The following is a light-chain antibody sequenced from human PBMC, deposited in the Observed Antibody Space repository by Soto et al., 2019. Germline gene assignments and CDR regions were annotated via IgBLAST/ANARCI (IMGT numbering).Light chain of an antibody. J-gene: IGKJ1*01. Sequence: EIVLTQSPGTLSLSPGERATLSCRASQSVSSSYLAWYQQKPGQAPRLLIYGASSRATGIPDRFSASGSGTDFTLTISRLEPEDFAVYYCQQYGSSRRTFGQGTKVEIK. V-gene: IGKV3-20*01. CDR3: QQYGSSRRT. CDR2: GAS. CDR1: QSVSSSY.